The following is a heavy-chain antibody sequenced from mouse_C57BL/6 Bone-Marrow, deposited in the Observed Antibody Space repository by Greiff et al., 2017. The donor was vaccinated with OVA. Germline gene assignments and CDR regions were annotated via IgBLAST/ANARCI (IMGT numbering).Heavy chain of an antibody. CDR3: TTGGNLYAMDY. CDR2: IDPENGDT. D-gene: IGHD2-1*01. V-gene: IGHV14-4*01. J-gene: IGHJ4*01. Sequence: VTLKESGAELVRPGASVKLSCTASGFNIKDDYMHWVKQRPEQGLEWIGWIDPENGDTEYASKFQGKATITADTSSNTAYLQLSSLTSEDTAVYYCTTGGNLYAMDYWGQGTSVTVSS. CDR1: GFNIKDDY.